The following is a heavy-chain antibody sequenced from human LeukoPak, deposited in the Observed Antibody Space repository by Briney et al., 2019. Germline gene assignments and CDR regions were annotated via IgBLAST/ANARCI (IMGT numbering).Heavy chain of an antibody. Sequence: GGSLRLSCAASGFTFSSYSMNWVRQAPGKGLEWVSSISSSSSYIYYADSVKGRFTISRDNAKNSLYLQMYSLRAEDTAVYYCARRLWFGESFDYWGQGTLVTVSS. CDR1: GFTFSSYS. CDR3: ARRLWFGESFDY. V-gene: IGHV3-21*01. CDR2: ISSSSSYI. J-gene: IGHJ4*02. D-gene: IGHD3-10*01.